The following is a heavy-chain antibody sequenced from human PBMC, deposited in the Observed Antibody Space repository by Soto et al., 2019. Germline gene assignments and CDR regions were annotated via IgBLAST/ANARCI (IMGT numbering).Heavy chain of an antibody. CDR2: ISSSSSYI. J-gene: IGHJ4*02. V-gene: IGHV3-21*01. D-gene: IGHD6-6*01. CDR3: ARGRHSSSPPFDY. CDR1: GFTFGGYS. Sequence: KPGGSLRLSCAASGFTFGGYSMNWVRQAPGKGLEWVSSISSSSSYIYYADSVKGRFTISRDNAKNSLYLQMNSLRAEDTAVYYCARGRHSSSPPFDYWGQGTLVTVSS.